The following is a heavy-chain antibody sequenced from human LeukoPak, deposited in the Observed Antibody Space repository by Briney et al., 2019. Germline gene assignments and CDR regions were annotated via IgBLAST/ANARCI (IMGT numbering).Heavy chain of an antibody. CDR3: LTRDY. Sequence: GGSLRLSCGASGFTFSSYAMHWVRQAPGKGLQWVAVISYDGSSHYYGDSVKGRFTISRDNSNNTLYLQMNSLRAEDTGVYYCLTRDYWGQGTLVTVSA. J-gene: IGHJ4*02. CDR1: GFTFSSYA. CDR2: ISYDGSSH. V-gene: IGHV3-30*03.